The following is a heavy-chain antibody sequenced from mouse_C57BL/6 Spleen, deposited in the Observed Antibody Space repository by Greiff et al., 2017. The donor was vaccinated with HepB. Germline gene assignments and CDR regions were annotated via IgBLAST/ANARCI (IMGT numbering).Heavy chain of an antibody. CDR2: INPNNGGT. CDR3: ARWGDYENYAMDY. D-gene: IGHD2-4*01. CDR1: GYTFTDYY. V-gene: IGHV1-26*01. J-gene: IGHJ4*01. Sequence: EVQLQQSGPELVKPGASVKISCKASGYTFTDYYMNWVKQSHGKSLEWIGDINPNNGGTSYNQKFKGKATLTVDKSSSTAYMELRSLTSEDSAVYYCARWGDYENYAMDYWGQGTSGTVSS.